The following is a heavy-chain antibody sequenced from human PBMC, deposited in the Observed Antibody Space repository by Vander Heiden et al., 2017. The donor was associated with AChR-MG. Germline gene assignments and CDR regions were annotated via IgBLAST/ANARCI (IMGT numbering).Heavy chain of an antibody. Sequence: QVQLVQSGTEVKKPGASVKVSCEASGYTFPDHYLHWVRQAPGQGLQWMGRLNPRSGDTSRAQTFHGRVSMTRDTSINTAYLELTGLTSDDTAVYYCARAGVVLELVSLPGPTDYWGQGTLVTVSS. CDR2: LNPRSGDT. CDR3: ARAGVVLELVSLPGPTDY. J-gene: IGHJ4*02. V-gene: IGHV1-2*06. CDR1: GYTFPDHY. D-gene: IGHD1-7*01.